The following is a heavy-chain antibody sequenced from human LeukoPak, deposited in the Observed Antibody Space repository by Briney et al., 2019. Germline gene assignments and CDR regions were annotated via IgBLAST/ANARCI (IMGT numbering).Heavy chain of an antibody. J-gene: IGHJ6*02. CDR3: ARVPAAIQGGRYYYYYGMDA. CDR2: IYYSGST. V-gene: IGHV4-39*01. CDR1: GGSVSGYY. Sequence: SETLSLTCTVSGGSVSGYYWGWIRQPPGKGLEWIGSIYYSGSTYYNPSLKSRVTISVDTSKNQFSLKLSSVTAADTAVYYCARVPAAIQGGRYYYYYGMDAWGQGTTVTVSS. D-gene: IGHD2-2*02.